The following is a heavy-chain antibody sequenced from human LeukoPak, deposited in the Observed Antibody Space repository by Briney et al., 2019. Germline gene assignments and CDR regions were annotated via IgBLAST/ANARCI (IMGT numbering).Heavy chain of an antibody. CDR1: GGSISSYY. Sequence: ESGPTLVKPSETLSLTCTVSGGSISSYYWSWIRQPPGKGLEWIGYIYYSGSTNYNPSLKSRVTISVDTSKNQFSLKLSSVTAADTAVYYCARGITMIDHVYDYWGQGTLVTVSS. CDR3: ARGITMIDHVYDY. V-gene: IGHV4-59*01. D-gene: IGHD3-22*01. CDR2: IYYSGST. J-gene: IGHJ4*02.